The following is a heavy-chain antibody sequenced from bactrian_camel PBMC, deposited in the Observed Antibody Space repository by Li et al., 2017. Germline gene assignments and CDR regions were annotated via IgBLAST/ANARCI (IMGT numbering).Heavy chain of an antibody. J-gene: IGHJ6*01. CDR3: AAGQAEGRWCPVEATTSEFGY. Sequence: DVQLVESGGGSVQPGGSLRLSCAAPRYIVSNYCMGWFRQVPGKEREGVATIYHPGGFTRYADSVKGRFTISHDDAKNTVYLQMNSLKPEDTAMYYCAAGQAEGRWCPVEATTSEFGYRGQGTRSPSP. D-gene: IGHD6*01. CDR1: RYIVSNYC. CDR2: IYHPGGFT. V-gene: IGHV3S42*01.